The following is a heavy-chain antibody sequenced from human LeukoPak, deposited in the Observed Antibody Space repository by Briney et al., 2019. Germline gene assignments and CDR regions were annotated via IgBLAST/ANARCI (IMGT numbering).Heavy chain of an antibody. J-gene: IGHJ4*02. D-gene: IGHD3-9*01. V-gene: IGHV4-34*01. CDR3: ARGIGDYDILTGLDY. CDR2: INHSGST. CDR1: GGSFSAYY. Sequence: SETLSLTCAAYGGSFSAYYWTWIRQPPGKGLEWIGVINHSGSTNYTPSLKSRVTISVDTSKNQFSLNLSSVTAADTAVYYCARGIGDYDILTGLDYWGQGTLVTVSS.